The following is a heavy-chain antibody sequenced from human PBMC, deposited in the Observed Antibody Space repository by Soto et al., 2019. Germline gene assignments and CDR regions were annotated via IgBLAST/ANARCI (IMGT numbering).Heavy chain of an antibody. Sequence: YSSYSINFDRQAPGKGLEWVSSISSSRSYIDYADSVKGRFTISRDNAKNSLYLQMNSLRAEDTAVYYCATGQYYYDSSGYRFDIWGQGTMVTVS. CDR2: ISSSRSYI. CDR1: YSSYS. J-gene: IGHJ3*02. CDR3: ATGQYYYDSSGYRFDI. V-gene: IGHV3-21*01. D-gene: IGHD3-22*01.